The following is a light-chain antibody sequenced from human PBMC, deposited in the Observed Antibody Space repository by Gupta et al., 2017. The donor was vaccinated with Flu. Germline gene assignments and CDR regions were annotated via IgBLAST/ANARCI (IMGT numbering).Light chain of an antibody. CDR3: KQYERAPRT. J-gene: IGKJ1*01. CDR2: LAS. V-gene: IGKV4-1*01. CDR1: QSLLSPCTNGNY. Sequence: SLGARATLECKSSQSLLSPCTNGNYVAWYQQKPGQPPRRLVYLASAREAGVPDRFSGSASGTDFTRTISSMQAEDVEVDDCKQYERAPRTLGQGTKV.